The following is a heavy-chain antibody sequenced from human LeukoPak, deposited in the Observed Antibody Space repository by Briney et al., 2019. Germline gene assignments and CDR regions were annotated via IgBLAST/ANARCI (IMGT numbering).Heavy chain of an antibody. V-gene: IGHV3-11*01. CDR3: ARVAIFGVAKYYFDY. Sequence: GGSLRLSCAASGFTFSDYYMSGTRQAPGKGLEWVSYISSSGSTIYYADSVKGRFTISRDNAKNSLYLQMNSLRAEDTAVYYCARVAIFGVAKYYFDYWGQGTLVTVSS. CDR1: GFTFSDYY. J-gene: IGHJ4*02. D-gene: IGHD3-3*01. CDR2: ISSSGSTI.